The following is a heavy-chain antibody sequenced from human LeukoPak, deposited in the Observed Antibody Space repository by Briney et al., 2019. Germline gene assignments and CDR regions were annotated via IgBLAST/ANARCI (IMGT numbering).Heavy chain of an antibody. Sequence: SVKVSCKASGGTFSSYAISWVRQAPGQGLEWMGRIIPILGIANYAQKFQGRVTITADKSTSTAYMEPSSLRSEDTAVYYCATGGYDILTGYYPFDYWGQGTLVTVSS. J-gene: IGHJ4*02. D-gene: IGHD3-9*01. CDR3: ATGGYDILTGYYPFDY. CDR2: IIPILGIA. V-gene: IGHV1-69*04. CDR1: GGTFSSYA.